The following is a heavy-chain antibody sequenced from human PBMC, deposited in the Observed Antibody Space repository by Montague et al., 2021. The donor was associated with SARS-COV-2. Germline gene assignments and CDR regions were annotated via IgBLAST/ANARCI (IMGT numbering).Heavy chain of an antibody. CDR3: ARGSSKTTIVVLVVLGTAHYFDS. D-gene: IGHD3-22*01. CDR2: VHDSGNA. Sequence: SETLSLTCAVYGGPFGGYYWSWIRQTPGKGLEWIGEVHDSGNANFNPSLKSRANISVDKSKNQFSLRLTSVTAADTALYWCARGSSKTTIVVLVVLGTAHYFDSWGQGIQVTVSP. J-gene: IGHJ5*01. CDR1: GGPFGGYY. V-gene: IGHV4-34*01.